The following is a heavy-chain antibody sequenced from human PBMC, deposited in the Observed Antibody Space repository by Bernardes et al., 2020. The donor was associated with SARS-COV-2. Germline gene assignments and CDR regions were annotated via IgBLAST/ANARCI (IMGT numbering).Heavy chain of an antibody. CDR1: GYTLTALS. V-gene: IGHV1-24*01. CDR2: FDPEDGET. J-gene: IGHJ4*02. CDR3: ATAAYDSSGYYLPYFDY. Sequence: ASVKVSCKVSGYTLTALSMHWVRQAPGKGLEWMGGFDPEDGETIYAQKFQGRVTMTEDTSTDTAYMELSSLRSEDTAVYYCATAAYDSSGYYLPYFDYWGQAPLFTVPS. D-gene: IGHD3-22*01.